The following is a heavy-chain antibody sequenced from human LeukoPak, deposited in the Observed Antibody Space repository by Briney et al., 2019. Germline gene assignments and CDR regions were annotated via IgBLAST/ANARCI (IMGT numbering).Heavy chain of an antibody. CDR2: IYPDDSDT. CDR1: GYSFASSW. D-gene: IGHD2-8*01. J-gene: IGHJ6*03. V-gene: IGHV5-51*01. CDR3: ARHGHCTNGVCYSNYYYHMDV. Sequence: GEPLKISCKGSGYSFASSWIGWVRQMPGKGLEWMGIIYPDDSDTRYSPSFEGQITISVGKSISTAYLQWSSLKASDTAVYYCARHGHCTNGVCYSNYYYHMDVWGKGTTVTVSS.